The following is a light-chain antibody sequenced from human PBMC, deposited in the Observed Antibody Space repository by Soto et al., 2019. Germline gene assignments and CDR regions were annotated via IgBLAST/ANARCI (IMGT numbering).Light chain of an antibody. CDR1: SSDVGGYNY. J-gene: IGLJ1*01. CDR2: EVN. V-gene: IGLV2-8*01. CDR3: NSYTGWIYV. Sequence: QSALTQPPSASGSPGQSVTISCTGTSSDVGGYNYVSWYQHHPGKAPKLMIYEVNKRPSWVPDRFSGSKSGNTASLTVSGLQAEDEADYYCNSYTGWIYVFGTGTKVTVL.